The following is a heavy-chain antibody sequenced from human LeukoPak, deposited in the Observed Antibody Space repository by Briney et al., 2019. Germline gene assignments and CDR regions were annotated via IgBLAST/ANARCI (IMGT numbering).Heavy chain of an antibody. Sequence: GGSLRLSCAASGFTFSSYEMIWVRQAPGKGLEWVSYISSSGSTMYYADSVKGRFTTSRDNAKNSLYLQMNSLRAEDTAVYYCARYGDYWGQGTLVTVSS. V-gene: IGHV3-48*03. CDR3: ARYGDY. CDR2: ISSSGSTM. D-gene: IGHD4-17*01. J-gene: IGHJ4*02. CDR1: GFTFSSYE.